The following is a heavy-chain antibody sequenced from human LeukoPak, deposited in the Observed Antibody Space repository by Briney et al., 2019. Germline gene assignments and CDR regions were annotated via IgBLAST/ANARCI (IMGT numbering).Heavy chain of an antibody. V-gene: IGHV4-39*01. CDR2: IYYSGST. Sequence: SETLSLTCTVSGGSISSSSYSWGWIRQPPGKGLEWIGSIYYSGSTYYNPSLKSRVTISVDTSKNQFSLKLSSVTAADTAVYYCARHWPGANYYYYYYMDVWGKGTTVTVSS. CDR1: GGSISSSSYS. D-gene: IGHD7-27*01. J-gene: IGHJ6*03. CDR3: ARHWPGANYYYYYYMDV.